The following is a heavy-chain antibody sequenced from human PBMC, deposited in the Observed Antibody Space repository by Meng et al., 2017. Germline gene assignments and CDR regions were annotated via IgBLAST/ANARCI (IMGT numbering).Heavy chain of an antibody. Sequence: VLVQASGPGLVKPSGTLSLPCAFSGGSLSSSNWWSWVRQPPGKGLEWIGEIYHSGSTNYNPSLKSRVTISVDKSKNQFSLKLSSVTAADTAVYYCARDRGAVAGTNFDYWGQGTLVTVSS. V-gene: IGHV4-4*02. D-gene: IGHD6-19*01. CDR3: ARDRGAVAGTNFDY. CDR2: IYHSGST. J-gene: IGHJ4*02. CDR1: GGSLSSSNW.